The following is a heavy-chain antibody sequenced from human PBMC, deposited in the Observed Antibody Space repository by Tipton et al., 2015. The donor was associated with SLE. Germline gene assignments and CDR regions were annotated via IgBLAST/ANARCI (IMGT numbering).Heavy chain of an antibody. J-gene: IGHJ4*02. CDR3: AREIGYDDSSGYYPYYFDY. D-gene: IGHD3-22*01. CDR2: IYYSGST. CDR1: GGSISSSSYY. Sequence: TLSLTCTVSGGSISSSSYYWGWIRQPPGKGLEWIGSIYYSGSTYYNPSLKSRVTISVDTSKNQFSLKLSSVTAADTAVYYCAREIGYDDSSGYYPYYFDYWGQGTLVTVSS. V-gene: IGHV4-39*07.